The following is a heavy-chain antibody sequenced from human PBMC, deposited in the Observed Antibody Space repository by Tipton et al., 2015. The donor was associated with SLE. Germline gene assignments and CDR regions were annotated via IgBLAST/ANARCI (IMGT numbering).Heavy chain of an antibody. D-gene: IGHD3-10*01. Sequence: SLRLSCAASGFTFSSYSMNWVRQAPGKGLEWVSSISSSSSYIYYADSVKGRFTISRDNAKNSLYLQMNSLRAEDTAVYYCARGGITMVRGTDYGMDVWGQGTTVTVSS. CDR1: GFTFSSYS. CDR2: ISSSSSYI. V-gene: IGHV3-21*01. J-gene: IGHJ6*02. CDR3: ARGGITMVRGTDYGMDV.